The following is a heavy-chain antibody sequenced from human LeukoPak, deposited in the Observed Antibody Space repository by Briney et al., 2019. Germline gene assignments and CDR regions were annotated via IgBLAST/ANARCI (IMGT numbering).Heavy chain of an antibody. CDR1: GYSISSGYF. V-gene: IGHV4-38-2*02. CDR2: VYYSGSS. J-gene: IGHJ5*01. D-gene: IGHD3-22*01. CDR3: ARNTRISMIRGPHPAWFDS. Sequence: SETLSLTCTVSGYSISSGYFWGWIRQPPGKGLEWVGSVYYSGSSYYNPSLMSRVTMSVDTSKNQVSLRLNSVTAADTAVYYCARNTRISMIRGPHPAWFDSWGQGTLVTASS.